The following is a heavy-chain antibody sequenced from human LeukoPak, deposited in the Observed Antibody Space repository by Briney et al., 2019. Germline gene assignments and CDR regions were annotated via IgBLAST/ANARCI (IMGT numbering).Heavy chain of an antibody. CDR3: ARDVERLDFYYGSGGIGY. Sequence: PGGSLRLSCAASGFTFSGYAMHWVRQAPGKGLEYVSAISSNGGSTYYANSVKGRFTISRDNSKNTLYLQMGSLRAEDMAVYYCARDVERLDFYYGSGGIGYWGQGTLVTVSS. V-gene: IGHV3-64*01. D-gene: IGHD3-10*01. J-gene: IGHJ4*02. CDR1: GFTFSGYA. CDR2: ISSNGGST.